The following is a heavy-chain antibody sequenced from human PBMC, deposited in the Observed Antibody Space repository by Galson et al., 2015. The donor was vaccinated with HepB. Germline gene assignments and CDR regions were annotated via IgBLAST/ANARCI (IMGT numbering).Heavy chain of an antibody. CDR1: GGSITSSNFY. CDR3: ARDSSNYDFWTYYSLYYHYGMDV. D-gene: IGHD3/OR15-3a*01. Sequence: SETLSLTCTVSGGSITSSNFYWGWIRQPPGKGLEWIGSIYYDGSTYYNPSLKSRVTISVDTSKNQFSLHLDSVTAADTAVYYCARDSSNYDFWTYYSLYYHYGMDVWGQGTMVTVSS. CDR2: IYYDGST. J-gene: IGHJ6*02. V-gene: IGHV4-39*07.